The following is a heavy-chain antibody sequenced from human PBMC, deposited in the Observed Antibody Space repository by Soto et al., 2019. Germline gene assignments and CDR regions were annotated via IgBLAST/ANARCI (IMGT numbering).Heavy chain of an antibody. CDR3: ALIKDCSRTDCYLASFDP. V-gene: IGHV2-26*01. J-gene: IGHJ5*02. D-gene: IGHD2-2*01. CDR1: GLSLSNGRLG. CDR2: IFSNDDK. Sequence: QVTLKESGPVLVKPTETLTLTCTVSGLSLSNGRLGVSWIRQPPGKALEWLAHIFSNDDKSYSTSLKSRLTISTDTSRSQVVLTMTSMDPVDSATYYCALIKDCSRTDCYLASFDPWGQGTLVTVSS.